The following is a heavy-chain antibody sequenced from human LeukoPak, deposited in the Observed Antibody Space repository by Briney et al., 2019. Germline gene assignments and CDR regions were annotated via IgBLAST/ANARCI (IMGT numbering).Heavy chain of an antibody. V-gene: IGHV3-11*04. Sequence: GGSLRLSCAASGFTFSDCYMSWVRQAPGKGLEWVSYISGGGSTIFYADSVKGRFTISRDNSKNTLYLQMNSLRAEDTAVYYCARGARIVVVTSDAFDIWGQGTMVTVSS. J-gene: IGHJ3*02. CDR3: ARGARIVVVTSDAFDI. D-gene: IGHD3-22*01. CDR2: ISGGGSTI. CDR1: GFTFSDCY.